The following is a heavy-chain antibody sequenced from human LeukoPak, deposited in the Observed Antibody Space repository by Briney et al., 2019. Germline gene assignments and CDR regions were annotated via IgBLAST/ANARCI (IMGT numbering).Heavy chain of an antibody. D-gene: IGHD6-25*01. V-gene: IGHV3-30*18. CDR3: AKDRISGWPYYYYYGMDV. J-gene: IGHJ6*02. CDR1: GFTFSSYG. Sequence: GGSLRLSCAASGFTFSSYGMHWVRQAPGKGLEWVAVISYDGSNKYYADSVKGRFTISRDNSKNTLYLQMNSLRAEDTAVYYCAKDRISGWPYYYYYGMDVWGQGTTVTVSS. CDR2: ISYDGSNK.